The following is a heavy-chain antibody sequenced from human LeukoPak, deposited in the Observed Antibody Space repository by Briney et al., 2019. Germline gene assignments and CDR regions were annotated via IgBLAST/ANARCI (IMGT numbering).Heavy chain of an antibody. Sequence: SETLSLTCTVSGGSISGYYWSWIRQPPGKGLEWVGHISYTGSTNYNPSLKSRVTISVDTSKDQFSLKLTSVTATDTAVYYCARDVRTTEAFEIWGHGTMVTVSS. D-gene: IGHD1-14*01. CDR3: ARDVRTTEAFEI. J-gene: IGHJ3*02. CDR1: GGSISGYY. CDR2: ISYTGST. V-gene: IGHV4-59*01.